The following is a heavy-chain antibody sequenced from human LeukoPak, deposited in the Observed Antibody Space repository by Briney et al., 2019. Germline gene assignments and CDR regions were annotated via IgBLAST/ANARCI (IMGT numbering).Heavy chain of an antibody. V-gene: IGHV3-23*01. CDR2: ISNSGGTT. Sequence: PGGSLRLSCATSGFMFSTYAMSWVRQAPGKGLEWVSIISNSGGTTYYADSVKGRFTVSRDNSKNTLYLQMKSLRAEDTAVYYCVSQSYRGSGNYYFDYWGQGTLVAVSS. CDR1: GFMFSTYA. CDR3: VSQSYRGSGNYYFDY. D-gene: IGHD1-26*01. J-gene: IGHJ4*02.